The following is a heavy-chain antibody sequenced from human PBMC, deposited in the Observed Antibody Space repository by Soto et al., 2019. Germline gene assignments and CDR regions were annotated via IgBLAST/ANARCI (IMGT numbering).Heavy chain of an antibody. CDR2: INHSGST. D-gene: IGHD6-6*01. Sequence: SETLSLTCAVYGGSFSGYYWSWIRQPPGKGLEWIGEINHSGSTNYNPSLKSRVTIPVDTSKNQFSLKLSSVTAADTAVYYCARAGYSSSSVFDYWGQGTLVTVSS. V-gene: IGHV4-34*01. J-gene: IGHJ4*02. CDR3: ARAGYSSSSVFDY. CDR1: GGSFSGYY.